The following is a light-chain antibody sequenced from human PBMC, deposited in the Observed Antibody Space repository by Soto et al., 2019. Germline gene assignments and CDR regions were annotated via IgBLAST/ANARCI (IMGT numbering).Light chain of an antibody. J-gene: IGKJ1*01. CDR3: QQYGSSPRT. CDR2: GAF. V-gene: IGKV3-20*01. CDR1: QSVSSNY. Sequence: EIVMTPSPATLSVSPVERATLSCRASQSVSSNYLAWYQQKPGQAPRLLIYGAFKRATGIPDRFSGSGSGTDFTLTISRMEPEDFAVYCCQQYGSSPRTFGQGTKVDIK.